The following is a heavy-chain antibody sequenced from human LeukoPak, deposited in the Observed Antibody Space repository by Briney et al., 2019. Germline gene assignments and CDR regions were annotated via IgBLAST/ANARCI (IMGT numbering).Heavy chain of an antibody. Sequence: PSETLSLTCTVSGGSVSSSSYYWGWIRQPPGKGLEWIGSVYYSGSTYYNPSLKSRVTISVDTSKNQFSLKLSSVTAADTAVYCCARSLSYYFDYWGQGTLVTVSS. V-gene: IGHV4-39*01. CDR2: VYYSGST. J-gene: IGHJ4*02. CDR3: ARSLSYYFDY. CDR1: GGSVSSSSYY. D-gene: IGHD3-16*02.